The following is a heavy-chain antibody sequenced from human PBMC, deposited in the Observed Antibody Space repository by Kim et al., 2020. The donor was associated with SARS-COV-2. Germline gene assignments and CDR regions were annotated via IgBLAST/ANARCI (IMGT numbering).Heavy chain of an antibody. CDR2: IYTSGST. CDR1: GGSISSYY. V-gene: IGHV4-4*07. J-gene: IGHJ5*02. CDR3: ARDPPPSKAGSSWYRGNWFDP. Sequence: SETLSLTCTVSGGSISSYYWSWIRQPAGKGLEWIGRIYTSGSTNYNPSLKSRVTMPVDTSKNQFSLKLSSVTAADTAVYYCARDPPPSKAGSSWYRGNWFDPWGQGTLVTVSS. D-gene: IGHD6-13*01.